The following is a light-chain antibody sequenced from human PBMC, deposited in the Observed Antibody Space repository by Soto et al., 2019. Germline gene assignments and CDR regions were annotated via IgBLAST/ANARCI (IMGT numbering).Light chain of an antibody. CDR3: SSYTSSSTLRV. V-gene: IGLV2-14*01. CDR1: SSDVGGYNY. J-gene: IGLJ1*01. Sequence: QSVLTQPASVSGSPGQSITISCTGTSSDVGGYNYVSWYQQHPGKAPRLMIYDVSNRPSGVSNRFSGSKSGHTASLTISGLQAEDEADYYCSSYTSSSTLRVFGTGTKVTVL. CDR2: DVS.